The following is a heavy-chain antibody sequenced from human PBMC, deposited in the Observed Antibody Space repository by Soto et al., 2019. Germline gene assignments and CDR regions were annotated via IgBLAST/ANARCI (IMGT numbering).Heavy chain of an antibody. Sequence: GGSLRLSCAASGFTFSTDALSWVRQAPGKGLEWVSTISGSGGNTYYADSVKGRFTISRDNSKNTLSLQMNSLRVEDSAVYYCVPRKGDPFTWGPGTLVTVPS. CDR3: VPRKGDPFT. J-gene: IGHJ4*02. CDR1: GFTFSTDA. V-gene: IGHV3-23*01. D-gene: IGHD3-16*01. CDR2: ISGSGGNT.